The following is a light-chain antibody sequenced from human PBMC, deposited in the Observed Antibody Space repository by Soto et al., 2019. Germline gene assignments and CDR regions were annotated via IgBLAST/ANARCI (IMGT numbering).Light chain of an antibody. Sequence: EIVLTQSPGTLSLSPGERATLSCRASQSVGSDLAWYQQKPGQAPRLLISGASTRATGIPARLSGSGSGTEFTLTISSLRSEDFAVYYCQQYDNWPITFGQGTRLEIK. CDR1: QSVGSD. J-gene: IGKJ5*01. CDR2: GAS. V-gene: IGKV3-15*01. CDR3: QQYDNWPIT.